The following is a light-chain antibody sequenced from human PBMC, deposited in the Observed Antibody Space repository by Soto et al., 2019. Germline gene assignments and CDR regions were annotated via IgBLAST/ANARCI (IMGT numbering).Light chain of an antibody. V-gene: IGKV1-5*03. CDR2: RAS. Sequence: DIQMTQSPSTLSASVGDRVTLTCRASQSISSWLAWYQQKPGKAPKLLIYRASNLDSGVPSRFSGSGSGTEFTLTISSLQPDDFATYYCRQYKGFPLTFGGGTKVDIK. CDR3: RQYKGFPLT. J-gene: IGKJ4*01. CDR1: QSISSW.